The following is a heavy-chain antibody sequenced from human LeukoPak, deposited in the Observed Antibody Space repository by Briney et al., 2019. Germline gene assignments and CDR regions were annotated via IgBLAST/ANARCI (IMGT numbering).Heavy chain of an antibody. J-gene: IGHJ4*02. CDR1: GGSIRSYY. V-gene: IGHV4-4*07. CDR3: AREHGAAAGKIDY. Sequence: SETLSLTCTVSGGSIRSYYWSWIRQPAGKGLEWIGRIYSSGSTNYNPSLKSRVTISVDTSKNQFSLKLSSVTAADTVLYYCAREHGAAAGKIDYWGQGTLVTVSS. CDR2: IYSSGST. D-gene: IGHD6-13*01.